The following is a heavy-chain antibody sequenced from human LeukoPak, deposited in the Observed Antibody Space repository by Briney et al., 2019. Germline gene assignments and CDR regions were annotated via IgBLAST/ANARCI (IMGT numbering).Heavy chain of an antibody. CDR1: GASVSSYY. D-gene: IGHD5-12*01. CDR2: IDNSGST. CDR3: ARMTYDPHGVDV. J-gene: IGHJ6*04. Sequence: PSETLSLTCTVSGASVSSYYWSWFRQPPGKGLEWIGYIDNSGSTNYNPSLRSRVTISVDKSKNQFSLKLSSVTAADTAVYYCARMTYDPHGVDVWGKGPTVTVSS. V-gene: IGHV4-59*02.